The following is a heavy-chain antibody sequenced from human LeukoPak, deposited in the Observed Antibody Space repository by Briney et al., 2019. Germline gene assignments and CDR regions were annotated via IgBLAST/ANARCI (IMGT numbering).Heavy chain of an antibody. D-gene: IGHD2-2*02. J-gene: IGHJ5*02. Sequence: EASVKVSCTASGYTFTSYGISWVRQAPGQGLEWMGWISAYNGNTNYAQKLQGRVTMTTDTSTSTAYMELRSLRSDDTAVYYCARARQYRWFDPWGQGTLVTVSS. V-gene: IGHV1-18*01. CDR1: GYTFTSYG. CDR2: ISAYNGNT. CDR3: ARARQYRWFDP.